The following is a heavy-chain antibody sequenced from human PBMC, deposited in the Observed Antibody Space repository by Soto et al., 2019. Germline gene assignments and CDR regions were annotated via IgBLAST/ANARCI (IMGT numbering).Heavy chain of an antibody. V-gene: IGHV3-23*01. Sequence: GGSLRLSCVASGFTFSSYAMSWVRQAPGKGLEWVSAISGSGGSTYYADSVKGRFTISRDNSKNTLYLQMNSLRAEDTAVYYCAKDGAYCGGDCRLFDYWGQGTLVTVSS. J-gene: IGHJ4*02. CDR1: GFTFSSYA. CDR2: ISGSGGST. D-gene: IGHD2-21*02. CDR3: AKDGAYCGGDCRLFDY.